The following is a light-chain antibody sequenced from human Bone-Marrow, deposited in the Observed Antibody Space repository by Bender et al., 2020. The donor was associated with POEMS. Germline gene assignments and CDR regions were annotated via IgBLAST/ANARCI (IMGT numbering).Light chain of an antibody. CDR3: QTWDSGVV. V-gene: IGLV3-1*01. CDR2: EDS. CDR1: NLEEKY. Sequence: SYGPTQPPSVSVSPGQTAIITCSGDNLEEKYVCWFQQKPGQSPLLIVHEDSKWPSGISERFSGSNSGKTAALTISGTQAIDEADYYCQTWDSGVVFGGGTKLTVL. J-gene: IGLJ2*01.